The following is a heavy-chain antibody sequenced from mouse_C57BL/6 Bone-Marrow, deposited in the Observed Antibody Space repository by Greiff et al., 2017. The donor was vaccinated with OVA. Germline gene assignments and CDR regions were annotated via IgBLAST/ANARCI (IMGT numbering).Heavy chain of an antibody. D-gene: IGHD2-1*01. J-gene: IGHJ4*01. CDR1: GFTFSSYA. Sequence: EVQVVESGEGLVKPGGSLKLSCAASGFTFSSYAMSWVRQTPEKRLEWVAYISSGGDYIYYAETVKGRFTISRVNARNTLYLQMSSLKSEYTAIYYCTRLLDAMDYWGQGTSVTVSS. CDR3: TRLLDAMDY. V-gene: IGHV5-9-1*02. CDR2: ISSGGDYI.